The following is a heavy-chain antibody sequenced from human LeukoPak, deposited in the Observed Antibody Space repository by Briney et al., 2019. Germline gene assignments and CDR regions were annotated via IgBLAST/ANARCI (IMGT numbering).Heavy chain of an antibody. CDR3: AKALQKGHLYNWFDP. V-gene: IGHV3-9*01. CDR1: GFTFDDYA. Sequence: GGSLRLSCAASGFTFDDYAMHWVRQAPGKGLEWVSGISWNSGSIGYADSVKGRFTISRDNAKNSLYLQMNSLRAEDTALYYCAKALQKGHLYNWFDPWGQGTLVTVSS. CDR2: ISWNSGSI. D-gene: IGHD3-3*02. J-gene: IGHJ5*02.